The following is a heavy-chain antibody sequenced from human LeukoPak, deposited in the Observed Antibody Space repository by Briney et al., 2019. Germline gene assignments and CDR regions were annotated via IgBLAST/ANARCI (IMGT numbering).Heavy chain of an antibody. D-gene: IGHD3-22*01. CDR2: ISSRGTTI. J-gene: IGHJ4*02. CDR1: GFTFSSYE. CDR3: ASGGLDSSGYYSTSDY. V-gene: IGHV3-48*03. Sequence: GGPLRLSCAASGFTFSSYEMNWVRQAPGKGLEWVSYISSRGTTIYYADSVKGRFTISRDNAKNSLYLQMNSLRAEDTAVYYCASGGLDSSGYYSTSDYWGQGTLVTVSS.